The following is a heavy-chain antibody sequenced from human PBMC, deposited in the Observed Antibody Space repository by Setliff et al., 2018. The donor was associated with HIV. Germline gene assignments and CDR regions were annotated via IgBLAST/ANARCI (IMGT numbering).Heavy chain of an antibody. J-gene: IGHJ3*02. CDR1: GYTFTSYG. D-gene: IGHD1-1*01. V-gene: IGHV1-18*01. Sequence: ASVKVSCKASGYTFTSYGISWVRQAPGQGLEWMGWISVYNGNTKYAQKVQGRVTMTTDTSTSTAYMDLRSLRSDDTAVYYCARGQNLEAFDIWGQGTMVTVSS. CDR2: ISVYNGNT. CDR3: ARGQNLEAFDI.